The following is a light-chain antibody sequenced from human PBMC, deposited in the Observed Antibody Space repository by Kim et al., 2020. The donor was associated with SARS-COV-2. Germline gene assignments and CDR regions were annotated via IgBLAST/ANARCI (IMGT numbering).Light chain of an antibody. CDR2: GIS. CDR1: ESVGRN. Sequence: VSPGGRATLSCRASESVGRNVAWYQQKPGQVPRLLIYGISTRATGTPARFSGSGSGTEFTLTISSLESEDFAVYYCQQYNNWPPYSFGQGTKLEI. CDR3: QQYNNWPPYS. J-gene: IGKJ2*03. V-gene: IGKV3-15*01.